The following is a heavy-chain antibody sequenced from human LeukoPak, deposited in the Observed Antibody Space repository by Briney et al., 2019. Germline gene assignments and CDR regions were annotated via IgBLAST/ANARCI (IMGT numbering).Heavy chain of an antibody. CDR3: AKIPEGYGDYEKWFDP. CDR2: ISGSGAST. CDR1: GFSVRTNF. J-gene: IGHJ5*02. Sequence: PGGSLRLSCAVSGFSVRTNFMSWVRQAPGKGLEWVSAISGSGASTYYADSVKGRFTISRDNSKNTLYLQMNSLRAEDTAIYYCAKIPEGYGDYEKWFDPWGQGTLVTVSS. V-gene: IGHV3-23*01. D-gene: IGHD4-17*01.